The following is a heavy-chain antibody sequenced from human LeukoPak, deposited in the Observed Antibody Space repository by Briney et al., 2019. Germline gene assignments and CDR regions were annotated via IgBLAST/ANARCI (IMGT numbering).Heavy chain of an antibody. D-gene: IGHD5-24*01. CDR3: ARGPWHYFDY. Sequence: SVEVSCKASGGTFSSYAISWVRQAPGQGLEWMGRIIPILGIANYAQKFQGRVTITADKSTSTAYMELSSLRSEDTAVYYCARGPWHYFDYWGQGTLVTVSS. CDR1: GGTFSSYA. J-gene: IGHJ4*02. CDR2: IIPILGIA. V-gene: IGHV1-69*04.